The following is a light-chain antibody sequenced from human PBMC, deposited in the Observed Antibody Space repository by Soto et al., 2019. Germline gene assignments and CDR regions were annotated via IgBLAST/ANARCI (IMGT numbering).Light chain of an antibody. CDR2: WAS. CDR3: HKYFYLPQT. CDR1: QSLLYTSNNRLY. Sequence: DIVMTQSPDSLAVSLGERATINCKSSQSLLYTSNNRLYLAWYQQKPGQPPKLLINWASTRGSGVPDRFSGSGIGEDFPLTISSLQAEVVAFYYCHKYFYLPQTFGQGTKGEIK. V-gene: IGKV4-1*01. J-gene: IGKJ1*01.